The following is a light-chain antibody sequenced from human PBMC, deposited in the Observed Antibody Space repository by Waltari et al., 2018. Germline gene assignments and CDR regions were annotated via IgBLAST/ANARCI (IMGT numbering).Light chain of an antibody. J-gene: IGLJ1*01. Sequence: QSALTQPASVSGSPGQSITLSSTGSSSDIGGYHYVSWYQQHPGKAPKLIIYDVYNRPSGVSSRFSGSKSGTTASLTISGPQAEDEADYYCSSYTTTNTPHYVFGSGTRVTVL. CDR2: DVY. CDR1: SSDIGGYHY. CDR3: SSYTTTNTPHYV. V-gene: IGLV2-14*03.